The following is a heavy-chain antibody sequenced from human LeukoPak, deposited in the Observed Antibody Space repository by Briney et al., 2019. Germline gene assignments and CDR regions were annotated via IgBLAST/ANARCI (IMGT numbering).Heavy chain of an antibody. CDR3: VKQIASAGTAGFDF. CDR2: IYSTGST. D-gene: IGHD6-13*01. V-gene: IGHV4-4*07. J-gene: IGHJ4*02. Sequence: SETLSLTCTVSGGSISSYYWSWIRQPAGKGLEWIGRIYSTGSTNYNPSLKSRVTMSVDTSKNQFSLRVRSGTAAGTAVYYWVKQIASAGTAGFDFWGQGALATVS. CDR1: GGSISSYY.